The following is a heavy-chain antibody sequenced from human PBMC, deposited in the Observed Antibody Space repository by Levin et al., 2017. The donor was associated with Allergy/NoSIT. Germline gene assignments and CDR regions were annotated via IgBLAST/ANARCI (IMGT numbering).Heavy chain of an antibody. Sequence: PGGSLRLSCAASGFTFSSYAMHWVRQAPGKGLEWVAVISYDGSNKYYADSVKGRFTISRDNSKNTLYLQMTSLRAEDTAVYYCARAPSYYYDSSGYYHEDAFDIWGQGTMVTVSS. V-gene: IGHV3-30-3*01. CDR3: ARAPSYYYDSSGYYHEDAFDI. J-gene: IGHJ3*02. CDR2: ISYDGSNK. CDR1: GFTFSSYA. D-gene: IGHD3-22*01.